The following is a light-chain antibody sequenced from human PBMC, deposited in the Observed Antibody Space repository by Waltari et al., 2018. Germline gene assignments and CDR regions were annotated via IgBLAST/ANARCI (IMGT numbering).Light chain of an antibody. V-gene: IGKV3-20*01. CDR3: QYYGDSPFT. CDR2: GAS. J-gene: IGKJ3*01. Sequence: EIVLTQSPGTLSMSPGERATLSCRASQSFGNNDLAWYQQNPGQAPRLLMYGASSRATGIPDRFSGSGSGTDFTLTISRLEPEDFAVYFCQYYGDSPFTFGPGTKVDLK. CDR1: QSFGNND.